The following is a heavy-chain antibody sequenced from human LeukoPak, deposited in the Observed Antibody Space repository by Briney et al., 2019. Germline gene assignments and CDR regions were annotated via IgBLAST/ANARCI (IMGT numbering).Heavy chain of an antibody. D-gene: IGHD5-24*01. CDR2: IYNSGNT. CDR1: GGSICSYY. Sequence: PSETLSLTCTVSGGSICSYYWSWIRQPPGKGVEWIGYIYNSGNTNYSPSLKSRVSISVDTPKNQFSLKLSSVTAADTAVYYCARPSRDGYRYTFDYWGQGILVTVSS. J-gene: IGHJ4*02. V-gene: IGHV4-59*01. CDR3: ARPSRDGYRYTFDY.